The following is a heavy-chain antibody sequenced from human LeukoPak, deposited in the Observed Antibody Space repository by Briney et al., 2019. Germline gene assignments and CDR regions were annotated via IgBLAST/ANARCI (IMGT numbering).Heavy chain of an antibody. D-gene: IGHD5-18*01. CDR3: ARHSLVDTAMVEFDY. CDR1: GYSFTSYW. Sequence: GESLKISRKGSGYSFTSYWIGWVRQMPGKGLEWIGIIYPGDSDTRYSPSFQGRVTISADKSISTAYLQWSSLKASDTAMYYCARHSLVDTAMVEFDYWGQGTLVTVSS. J-gene: IGHJ4*02. V-gene: IGHV5-51*01. CDR2: IYPGDSDT.